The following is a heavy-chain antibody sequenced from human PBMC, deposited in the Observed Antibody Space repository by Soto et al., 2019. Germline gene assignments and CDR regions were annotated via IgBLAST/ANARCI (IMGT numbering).Heavy chain of an antibody. J-gene: IGHJ6*02. D-gene: IGHD5-18*01. V-gene: IGHV1-18*04. CDR2: ISAYNGNT. CDR1: CYTFTSYG. CDR3: AREIVDTAMPHNFYYYGLDV. Sequence: GASVKVSCKASCYTFTSYGISWVRQAPGQGPEWVGWISAYNGNTNYAQKLQGRVTMTTDTSTSTAYMELRSLRSDDTAVYYCAREIVDTAMPHNFYYYGLDVWGQGTTVTVSS.